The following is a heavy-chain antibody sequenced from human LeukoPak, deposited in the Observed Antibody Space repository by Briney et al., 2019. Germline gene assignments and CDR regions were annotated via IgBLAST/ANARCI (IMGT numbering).Heavy chain of an antibody. Sequence: GGSLRLSCAASGFPFSRYWMHWVRQAPGKGLVWVSRIGDDGSSTAYGDSVKGRFTISRDNAKNTLYLQVNSLRAEDTAVYYCARASRGNWFDPWGQGTLVTVSS. CDR3: ARASRGNWFDP. CDR1: GFPFSRYW. CDR2: IGDDGSST. J-gene: IGHJ5*02. D-gene: IGHD3-10*01. V-gene: IGHV3-74*01.